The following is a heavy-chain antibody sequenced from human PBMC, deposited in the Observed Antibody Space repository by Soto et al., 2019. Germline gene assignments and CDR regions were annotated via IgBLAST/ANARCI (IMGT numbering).Heavy chain of an antibody. D-gene: IGHD1-1*01. CDR1: GFTFSSYA. Sequence: GGSLRLSCAASGFTFSSYAMSWVRQAPGKGLEWVSAISGSGGSTYYADSVKGRFTISRDNSKNTLYLQMNSLRAEEKAVYYSAKFEWNDDPNFDYWGQGTLVTVSS. J-gene: IGHJ4*02. V-gene: IGHV3-23*01. CDR2: ISGSGGST. CDR3: AKFEWNDDPNFDY.